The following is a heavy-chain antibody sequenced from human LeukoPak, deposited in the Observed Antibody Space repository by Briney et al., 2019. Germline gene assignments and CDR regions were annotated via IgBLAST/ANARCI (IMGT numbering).Heavy chain of an antibody. CDR2: ISGSGGST. V-gene: IGHV3-23*01. D-gene: IGHD2-2*01. CDR1: GFTFSSYA. J-gene: IGHJ4*02. CDR3: AKLVKIGYCSSTSCRYFDY. Sequence: GGSLRLSCAASGFTFSSYAMGWVRQAPGKGLDWVSAISGSGGSTYYADSVKGRFTISRDNSKNTLYLQMNSLRAEDTAVYYCAKLVKIGYCSSTSCRYFDYWGQGTLVTVSS.